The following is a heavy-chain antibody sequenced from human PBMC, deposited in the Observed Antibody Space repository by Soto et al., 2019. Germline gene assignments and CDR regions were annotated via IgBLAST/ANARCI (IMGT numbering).Heavy chain of an antibody. J-gene: IGHJ4*02. CDR1: GYSFTSYW. V-gene: IGHV5-51*01. CDR2: IYPGDSDT. CDR3: ARRAAAAGIRTPYYFDY. D-gene: IGHD6-13*01. Sequence: PGESLKISCKGSGYSFTSYWIGWVRQMPGKGLEWMGIIYPGDSDTRYSPSFQGQVTISADKSISTAYLQWSSLKASDTAMYYCARRAAAAGIRTPYYFDYWGQGTLVTVSS.